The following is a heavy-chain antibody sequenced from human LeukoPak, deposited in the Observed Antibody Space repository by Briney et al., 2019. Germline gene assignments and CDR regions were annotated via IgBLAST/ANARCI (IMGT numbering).Heavy chain of an antibody. J-gene: IGHJ5*02. V-gene: IGHV4-59*01. CDR2: TYYSGST. CDR3: ARGRRMGWDLLRPNWFDP. Sequence: TPSETLSLTCTVSGGSISSYYWSWIRQPPGKGRECIGFTYYSGSTTYNPSLKSRVTMSVDTSKNQFSLKLSSVTTADTAVYYCARGRRMGWDLLRPNWFDPWGQGTLVTVSS. CDR1: GGSISSYY. D-gene: IGHD1-26*01.